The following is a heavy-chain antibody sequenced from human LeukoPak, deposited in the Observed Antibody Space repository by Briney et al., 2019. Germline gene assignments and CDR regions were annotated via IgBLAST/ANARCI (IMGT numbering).Heavy chain of an antibody. CDR2: IYYSGGT. Sequence: SETLSLTCTVSGGSISSFYWTWIRQPPGKGLEWIGYIYYSGGTHYNPSLNNRVTISIDTSKNQLSLKLSSLTAADTAVYYCARRRNYGSTYYYAFDIWGQGTMVTVSS. D-gene: IGHD3-10*01. CDR1: GGSISSFY. V-gene: IGHV4-59*08. CDR3: ARRRNYGSTYYYAFDI. J-gene: IGHJ3*02.